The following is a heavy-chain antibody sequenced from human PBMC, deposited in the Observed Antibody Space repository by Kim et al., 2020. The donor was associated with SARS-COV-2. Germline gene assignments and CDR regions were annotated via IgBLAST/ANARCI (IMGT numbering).Heavy chain of an antibody. CDR3: ARFSTPGDIVVVPAANYYYYGMAV. J-gene: IGHJ6*02. V-gene: IGHV6-1*01. CDR1: GDSVSSNSAA. Sequence: SQTLSLTCAISGDSVSSNSAAWNWIRQSPSRGLEWLGRTYYRSKWYNDYAVSVKSRITINPDTSKNQFSLQLNSVTPEDTAVYYCARFSTPGDIVVVPAANYYYYGMAVWGQGTTVTVSS. D-gene: IGHD2-2*01. CDR2: TYYRSKWYN.